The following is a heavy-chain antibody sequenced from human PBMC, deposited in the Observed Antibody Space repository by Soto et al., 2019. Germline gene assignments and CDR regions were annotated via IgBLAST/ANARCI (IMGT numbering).Heavy chain of an antibody. CDR3: ARDRVATAGYFDY. CDR1: GFTFSSYG. V-gene: IGHV3-33*01. Sequence: GGSLRLSCAASGFTFSSYGMHWVRQAPGKGLEWVAVIWYDGSNKYYADSVKGRFTISRDNSKNTLYLQMNSLRAEDTAVYYCARDRVATAGYFDYWGQGTLVTVSS. CDR2: IWYDGSNK. J-gene: IGHJ4*02. D-gene: IGHD5-12*01.